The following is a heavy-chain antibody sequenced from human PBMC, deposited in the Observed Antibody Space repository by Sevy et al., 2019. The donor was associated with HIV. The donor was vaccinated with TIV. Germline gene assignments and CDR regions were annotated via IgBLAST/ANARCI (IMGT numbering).Heavy chain of an antibody. CDR2: IYYSGST. D-gene: IGHD3-10*01. V-gene: IGHV4-39*01. Sequence: SETLSLTCTVSGGSISSSSYYWGWIRQPPGKGLEWIGSIYYSGSTYYNPSLKGRVTISVDTSKNQFSLKLGSVTAADTAVYYCARWERGYYGSGSSVAFDYWGQGTLVTVSS. CDR3: ARWERGYYGSGSSVAFDY. J-gene: IGHJ4*02. CDR1: GGSISSSSYY.